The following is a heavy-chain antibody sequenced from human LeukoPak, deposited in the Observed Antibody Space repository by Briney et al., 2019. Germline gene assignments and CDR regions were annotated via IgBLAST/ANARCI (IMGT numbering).Heavy chain of an antibody. CDR3: AREELGSGWYGGVDY. Sequence: GGSLRLSCAASGFTFSTNSMNWVRQAPGKGLEWVSYISSTGGTIYYADSMKGRFTISRDNAKNSLYLQMNSLRVEDTAVYYCAREELGSGWYGGVDYWGQGTLVTVSS. CDR1: GFTFSTNS. CDR2: ISSTGGTI. D-gene: IGHD6-19*01. V-gene: IGHV3-48*04. J-gene: IGHJ4*02.